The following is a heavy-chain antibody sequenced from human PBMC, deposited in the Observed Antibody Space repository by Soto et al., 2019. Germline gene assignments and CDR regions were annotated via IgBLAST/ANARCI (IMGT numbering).Heavy chain of an antibody. J-gene: IGHJ5*02. V-gene: IGHV5-51*01. Sequence: PGESLKISCKGSGYSFTSYWIGWVRQMPGKGLEWMGIIYPGDSDTRYSPSFQGQVTISADKSISTAYLQWSSLKASDTAMYYCARLSYDFWSGPTGWFDPWGQGTLVTVSS. CDR2: IYPGDSDT. D-gene: IGHD3-3*01. CDR3: ARLSYDFWSGPTGWFDP. CDR1: GYSFTSYW.